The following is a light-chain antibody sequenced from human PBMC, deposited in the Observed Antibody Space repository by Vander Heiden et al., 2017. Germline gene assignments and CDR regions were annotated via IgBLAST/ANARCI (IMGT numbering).Light chain of an antibody. CDR1: QTIRSW. J-gene: IGKJ1*01. CDR2: KAS. Sequence: QITQSPSTLSASVGDRVTITCRASQTIRSWLAWYQQKPGKPPKLLIYKASSLESGVPSRFSGSGSGTEFTLTISSLQPDDCATYYCQQYNSYTWTFGQGTKVXIK. V-gene: IGKV1-5*03. CDR3: QQYNSYTWT.